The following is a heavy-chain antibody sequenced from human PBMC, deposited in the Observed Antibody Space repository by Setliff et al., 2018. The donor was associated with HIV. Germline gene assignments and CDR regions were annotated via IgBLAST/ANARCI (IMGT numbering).Heavy chain of an antibody. D-gene: IGHD1-26*01. V-gene: IGHV1-3*01. CDR2: INFGNGNT. CDR1: GYTFTDYA. J-gene: IGHJ4*02. CDR3: ARVRIGASVLRDY. Sequence: ASVKVSCKGSGYTFTDYAVHWVRQAPGQRLEWMGWINFGNGNTQYSQKFQGGVTFTSDTSVSTAHMEMSSLRSVDTAVYYCARVRIGASVLRDYWGKGPMVTSPQ.